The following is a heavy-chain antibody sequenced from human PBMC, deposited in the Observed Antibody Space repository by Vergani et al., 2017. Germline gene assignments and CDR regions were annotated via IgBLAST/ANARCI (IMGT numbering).Heavy chain of an antibody. CDR3: AEEKVPYRSGSYILDH. CDR2: IHSYGIKQ. CDR1: GFSLNGYG. V-gene: IGHV3-30*02. D-gene: IGHD3-10*01. Sequence: QVNLVESGGGVVRPGGSLRLSCTTSGFSLNGYGMHWVRQAPGKGLEWVAVIHSYGIKQYFVDSVEGRFTLSRDKYRNTVYLQMNRLRSEDTAIYYCAEEKVPYRSGSYILDHWGPGTLVTVSS. J-gene: IGHJ4*02.